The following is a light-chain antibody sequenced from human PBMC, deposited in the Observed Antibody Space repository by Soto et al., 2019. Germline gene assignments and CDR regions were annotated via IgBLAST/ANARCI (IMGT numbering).Light chain of an antibody. CDR3: AAWDSSLNAHLL. CDR2: SNN. V-gene: IGLV1-44*01. Sequence: QSVLTQPPSASGTPGQRVTISCSGSSSNIGSNPVNWYQQLPGTATKLLIYSNNQRPSGVPDRFSGSKSGTSASLAISALQSEDEADYYCAAWDSSLNAHLLFGGGTKVTVL. CDR1: SSNIGSNP. J-gene: IGLJ2*01.